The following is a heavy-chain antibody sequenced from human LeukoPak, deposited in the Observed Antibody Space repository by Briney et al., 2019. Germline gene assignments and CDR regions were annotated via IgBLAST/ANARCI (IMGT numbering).Heavy chain of an antibody. CDR1: GYTFTSYG. J-gene: IGHJ4*02. CDR2: ISAYNGNT. V-gene: IGHV1-18*01. CDR3: ARDMPDGYNLGHFDY. Sequence: AASVKVSCKASGYTFTSYGISWVRQAPGQGLEWMGWISAYNGNTNYAQKLQGRVTMTTDTSTSTAYMELRSLRSDDTAVYYCARDMPDGYNLGHFDYWGQGTLVTVSS. D-gene: IGHD5-24*01.